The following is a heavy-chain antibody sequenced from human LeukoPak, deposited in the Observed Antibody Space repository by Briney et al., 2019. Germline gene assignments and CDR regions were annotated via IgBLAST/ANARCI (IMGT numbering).Heavy chain of an antibody. CDR3: ANYCSGGSCNGGY. J-gene: IGHJ4*02. V-gene: IGHV3-21*01. Sequence: GGSLRLSCAASGFTFSSYSMNWVRQAPGKGLEWGSSISSSSSYIYYADSVKGRFTISRDNAKNSLYLQMNSLRAEDTAVYYCANYCSGGSCNGGYWGQGTLVTVSS. CDR2: ISSSSSYI. CDR1: GFTFSSYS. D-gene: IGHD2-15*01.